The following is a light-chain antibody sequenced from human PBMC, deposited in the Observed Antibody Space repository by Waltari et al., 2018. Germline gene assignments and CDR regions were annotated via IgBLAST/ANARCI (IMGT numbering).Light chain of an antibody. CDR3: QESFSSPWT. J-gene: IGKJ1*01. Sequence: DIQMTQSPPFLSASVGDSITITCRASQDIGSFVNWYQHRPAKAPKLLIYGASSLQRGVSSRFSGGGSGTEFTLTVSSLQPDDFATYYCQESFSSPWTFGPGTQVDI. V-gene: IGKV1-39*01. CDR1: QDIGSF. CDR2: GAS.